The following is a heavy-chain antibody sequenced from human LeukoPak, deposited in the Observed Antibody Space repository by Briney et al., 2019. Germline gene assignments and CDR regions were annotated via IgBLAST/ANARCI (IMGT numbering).Heavy chain of an antibody. D-gene: IGHD6-13*01. CDR1: GYTFTSYW. V-gene: IGHV1-46*01. CDR3: ARAPRNSSTMLDY. CDR2: TNPDGGST. J-gene: IGHJ4*02. Sequence: GASVKVSCKGSGYTFTSYWIQWVRQAPGQGLEWMGLTNPDGGSTAYAHRFQGRVTMTRDTSTSTVYMDLSSLRSEDTAMYYCARAPRNSSTMLDYWGQGTLVTVSS.